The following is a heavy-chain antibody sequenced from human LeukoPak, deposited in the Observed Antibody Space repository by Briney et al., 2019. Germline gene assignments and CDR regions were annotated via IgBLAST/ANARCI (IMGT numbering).Heavy chain of an antibody. Sequence: PSETLSLTCTVSGGSISSYFWTWIRQPPGKGLEWMGNIDYSGSTNYNPPLKRRVTMSVDTSKNQFSLKLSSVTAADTAVYYCARNPAFDIWGQGTMVTVSS. CDR2: IDYSGST. CDR3: ARNPAFDI. D-gene: IGHD1-14*01. V-gene: IGHV4-59*01. J-gene: IGHJ3*02. CDR1: GGSISSYF.